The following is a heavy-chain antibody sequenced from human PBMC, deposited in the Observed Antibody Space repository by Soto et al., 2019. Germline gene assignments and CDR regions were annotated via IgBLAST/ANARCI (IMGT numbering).Heavy chain of an antibody. J-gene: IGHJ3*02. CDR1: GFTFSSYA. Sequence: EVQLLESGGDLVQPGGSLRRSCAASGFTFSSYAVNWVRQAPGKGLEWVSAINGGSSTTYYADSVKGRFTISRDNSRNTLYLQMNSLRAEDTAIYYCARVIMGAMVHAFEIWGQGTMVAVSS. V-gene: IGHV3-23*01. D-gene: IGHD1-26*01. CDR3: ARVIMGAMVHAFEI. CDR2: INGGSSTT.